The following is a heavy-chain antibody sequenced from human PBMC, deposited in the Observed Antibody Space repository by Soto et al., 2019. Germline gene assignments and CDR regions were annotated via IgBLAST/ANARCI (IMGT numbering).Heavy chain of an antibody. J-gene: IGHJ3*02. Sequence: EAQLVESGGGLVQPGGSLRLSCAASGFTLSNDWMHWVRQAPGKGLVWVSRINSDGSSTSYADSVKGRFTISRDNAKNTLYLQMNSLRADDTAVYYCLVIMTVRTDAFDIWGQGTMVTVSS. CDR3: LVIMTVRTDAFDI. CDR1: GFTLSNDW. CDR2: INSDGSST. D-gene: IGHD3-16*01. V-gene: IGHV3-74*01.